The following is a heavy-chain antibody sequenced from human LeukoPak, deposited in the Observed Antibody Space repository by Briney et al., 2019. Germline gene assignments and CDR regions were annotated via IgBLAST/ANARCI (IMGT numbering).Heavy chain of an antibody. CDR2: IYSGGST. J-gene: IGHJ3*02. V-gene: IGHV3-53*01. D-gene: IGHD3-22*01. Sequence: GGSLRLSCAASGFTVSSNYMSWVRQAPGKGLEWVSVIYSGGSTYYADSVKGLFTISRDNSKNTLYLQMNSLRAEDTAVYYCARDGFSSGYPYDAFDIWGQGTMVTVSS. CDR1: GFTVSSNY. CDR3: ARDGFSSGYPYDAFDI.